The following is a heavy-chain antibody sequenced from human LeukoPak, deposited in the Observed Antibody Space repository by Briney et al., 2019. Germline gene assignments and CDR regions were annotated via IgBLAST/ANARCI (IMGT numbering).Heavy chain of an antibody. J-gene: IGHJ6*03. CDR2: IYYSGST. CDR3: ARGYGGPDFSPLYYYYYYYYMDV. CDR1: GGSISSSSYY. Sequence: SETLSLTCTVSGGSISSSSYYWGWIRQPPGKGLEWIGSIYYSGSTNYNPSLKSRVTISVDTSKNQFSLKLSSVTAADTAVYYCARGYGGPDFSPLYYYYYYYYMDVWGKGTTVTISS. D-gene: IGHD4-23*01. V-gene: IGHV4-39*07.